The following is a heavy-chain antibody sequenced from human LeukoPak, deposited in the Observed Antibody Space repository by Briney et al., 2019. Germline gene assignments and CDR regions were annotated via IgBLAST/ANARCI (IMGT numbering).Heavy chain of an antibody. J-gene: IGHJ4*02. D-gene: IGHD2-2*01. Sequence: ASVKLSCTASGSTFTSYGISWVRQAPGQGLERMGWISGYNGNTNHAQKLQGRVTMTTDTSTSTAYMELRSLRSDDTAVYYCARHIVVVPAAILQADYWGQGTLVTVSS. CDR2: ISGYNGNT. V-gene: IGHV1-18*01. CDR1: GSTFTSYG. CDR3: ARHIVVVPAAILQADY.